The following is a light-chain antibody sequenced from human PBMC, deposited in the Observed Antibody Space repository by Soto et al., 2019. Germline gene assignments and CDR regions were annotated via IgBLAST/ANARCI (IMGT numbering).Light chain of an antibody. CDR2: DAS. CDR3: QQRSNWPLT. J-gene: IGKJ4*01. Sequence: EIVLTQSPATLSLSPGERATLSCRASQTISFYLAWYQQKPGQAPSLLIYDASNRATGIPARFSGSGSGTDFTLTISSLEPEDFAVYYCQQRSNWPLTFGGGTKVEIK. CDR1: QTISFY. V-gene: IGKV3-11*01.